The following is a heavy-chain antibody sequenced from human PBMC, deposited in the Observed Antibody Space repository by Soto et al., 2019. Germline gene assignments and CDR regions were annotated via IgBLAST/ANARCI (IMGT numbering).Heavy chain of an antibody. CDR3: ARGSSDGSGSYAFDY. D-gene: IGHD3-10*01. V-gene: IGHV4-34*01. CDR1: GGSFSGYY. J-gene: IGHJ4*02. Sequence: QVQLQQWGAGLLKPSETLSLTCAVYGGSFSGYYWSWIRQPPGKGLEWIGEINHSGSTNYNPSLKSRVTISVDTSKNQFSLKLSSVTAADTAVYYCARGSSDGSGSYAFDYWGQGTLVTVSS. CDR2: INHSGST.